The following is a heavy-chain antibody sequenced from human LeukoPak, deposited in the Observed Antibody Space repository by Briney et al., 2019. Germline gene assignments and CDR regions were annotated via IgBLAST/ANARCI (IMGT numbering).Heavy chain of an antibody. V-gene: IGHV4-59*01. CDR2: IYYRGST. CDR1: GGSISTYY. J-gene: IGHJ3*02. Sequence: SETLSLTCAVSGGSISTYYWSWVRQPPGKGLEWIGYIYYRGSTNYNPSLNSRVTISVDPSKNQFSLKLNSVTTADTAVYYCARDVSVCSGGSCYSVNAFDIWGQGAMVTVSS. CDR3: ARDVSVCSGGSCYSVNAFDI. D-gene: IGHD2-15*01.